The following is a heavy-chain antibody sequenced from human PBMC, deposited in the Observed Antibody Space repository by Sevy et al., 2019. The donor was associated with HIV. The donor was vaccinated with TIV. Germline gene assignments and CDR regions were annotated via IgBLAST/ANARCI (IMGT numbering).Heavy chain of an antibody. V-gene: IGHV1-2*02. CDR3: ARDRDSSGWYPDY. Sequence: ASVKVSCKASGYTFTGYYMHWVRQAPGQGLEWMGWINPNSGGTNYAQKFQGRVTMTRDTSISTAYMELSRLRSDDTAVYYCARDRDSSGWYPDYWGQGTLVTVSS. CDR2: INPNSGGT. CDR1: GYTFTGYY. D-gene: IGHD6-19*01. J-gene: IGHJ4*02.